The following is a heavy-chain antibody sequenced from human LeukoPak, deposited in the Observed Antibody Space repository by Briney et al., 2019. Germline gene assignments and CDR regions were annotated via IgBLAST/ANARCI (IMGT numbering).Heavy chain of an antibody. V-gene: IGHV4-59*01. CDR3: ARSIGTTSWYLPFDY. J-gene: IGHJ4*02. CDR1: GGSISSSY. D-gene: IGHD6-13*01. CDR2: IYHSGST. Sequence: PSETLSLTCTVSGGSISSSYWSWIRQPPGKGLEWMGYIYHSGSTSYNPSLKSRVTISVDTSKNQFSLKLSSVPAADTAMYYCARSIGTTSWYLPFDYWGRGTLVTVSS.